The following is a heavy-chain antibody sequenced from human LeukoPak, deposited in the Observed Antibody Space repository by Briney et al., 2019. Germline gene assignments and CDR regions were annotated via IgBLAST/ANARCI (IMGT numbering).Heavy chain of an antibody. CDR3: AKPAYSGSYRNWFDP. V-gene: IGHV3-23*01. D-gene: IGHD1-26*01. CDR2: ISGSGSTT. J-gene: IGHJ5*02. CDR1: GFIFSSYA. Sequence: PGGSLRLSCAASGFIFSSYAMNWVRQAPGKGLEWVSLISGSGSTTYYADSVKGRFTISRDNSKNTLYLQMNSLRAEDTAVYYCAKPAYSGSYRNWFDPWGQGTLVTVSS.